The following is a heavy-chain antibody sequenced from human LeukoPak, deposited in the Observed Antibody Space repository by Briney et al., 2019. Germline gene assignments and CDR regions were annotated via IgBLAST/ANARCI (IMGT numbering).Heavy chain of an antibody. CDR2: ISGSGGST. Sequence: PGGSLRLSCAASGFTFSSHAMSWVRQAPGKGLEWVSAISGSGGSTYYADSVKGRFTISRDNSKNTLYLQMNSLRAEDTAVYYCAKDASWYRYGYGDYWGQGTLVTVSS. CDR1: GFTFSSHA. CDR3: AKDASWYRYGYGDY. V-gene: IGHV3-23*01. D-gene: IGHD5-18*01. J-gene: IGHJ4*02.